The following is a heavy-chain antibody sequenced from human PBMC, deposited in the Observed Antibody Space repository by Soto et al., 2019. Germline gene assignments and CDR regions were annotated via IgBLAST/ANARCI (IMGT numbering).Heavy chain of an antibody. V-gene: IGHV3-21*01. Sequence: GGSLRLSCAASGFTFSSYSMNWVRQAPGKGLEWVSSISSSSSYIYYADSVKGRFTISRDNAKNSLYLQMNSLRAEDTAVYYCARDLIRRGITMVRGVLFGYWGQGTLVTVSS. CDR1: GFTFSSYS. D-gene: IGHD3-10*01. CDR2: ISSSSSYI. J-gene: IGHJ4*02. CDR3: ARDLIRRGITMVRGVLFGY.